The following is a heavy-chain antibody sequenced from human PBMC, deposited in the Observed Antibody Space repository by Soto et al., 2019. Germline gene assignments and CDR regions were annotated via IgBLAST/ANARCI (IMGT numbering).Heavy chain of an antibody. D-gene: IGHD2-15*01. J-gene: IGHJ3*02. Sequence: EVQVVESGGGLVQPGGSLRLSCAASGFNVSRNYMAWVRLAPGRGLEWVSFIYNDGRTADADSVKGRFIISKDHSKNTLSLQMNSLRVEDTAVYYCAISTPIAMGDSFDIWGRGTAVIVSS. V-gene: IGHV3-66*01. CDR2: IYNDGRT. CDR3: AISTPIAMGDSFDI. CDR1: GFNVSRNY.